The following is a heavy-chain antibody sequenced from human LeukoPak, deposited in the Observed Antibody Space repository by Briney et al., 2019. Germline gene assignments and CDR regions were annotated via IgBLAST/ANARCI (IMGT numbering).Heavy chain of an antibody. J-gene: IGHJ4*02. CDR1: GFTFSSYA. D-gene: IGHD1-26*01. V-gene: IGHV3-74*01. CDR3: ARDPLGRWYFDY. Sequence: GGSLRLSCAASGFTFSSYAMSWVRQAPGKGLVWVSRINSDGSSTSYADSVKGRFTISRDNAKNTLYLQMNSLRAEDTAVYYCARDPLGRWYFDYWGQGILVTVSS. CDR2: INSDGSST.